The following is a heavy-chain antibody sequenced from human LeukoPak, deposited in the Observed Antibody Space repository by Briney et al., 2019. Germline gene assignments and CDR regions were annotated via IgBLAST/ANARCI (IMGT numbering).Heavy chain of an antibody. J-gene: IGHJ4*02. CDR2: IYYSGST. V-gene: IGHV4-31*03. Sequence: SETLSLTCTVSGGSISSGGYYWSWIRQHPGKGLEWIGYIYYSGSTYYNPSLKSRVTISVDTSKNQFSLKLSSVTAADTAVYYCASQWIQLWPFDYWGQGTLVTVSS. CDR1: GGSISSGGYY. CDR3: ASQWIQLWPFDY. D-gene: IGHD5-18*01.